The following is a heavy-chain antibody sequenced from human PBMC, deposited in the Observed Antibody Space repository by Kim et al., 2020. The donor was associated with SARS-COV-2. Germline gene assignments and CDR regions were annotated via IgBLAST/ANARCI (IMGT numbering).Heavy chain of an antibody. CDR2: INAGSGNT. V-gene: IGHV1-3*01. D-gene: IGHD3-3*01. J-gene: IGHJ4*02. CDR1: GYTFSNYA. Sequence: ASVKVSCKASGYTFSNYAMHWVRQAPGQRLKWMGWINAGSGNTEYSQKFQGRLIITRDTSASTAYMELSSLRSEDMAVYYCARGGAVLRFLEWLSSYFDYWGQGTLVTVSS. CDR3: ARGGAVLRFLEWLSSYFDY.